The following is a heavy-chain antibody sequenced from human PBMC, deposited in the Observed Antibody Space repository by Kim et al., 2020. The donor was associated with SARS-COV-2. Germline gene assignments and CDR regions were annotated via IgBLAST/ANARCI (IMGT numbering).Heavy chain of an antibody. V-gene: IGHV3-30-3*01. CDR2: ISYDGSNK. CDR1: GFTFSSYA. Sequence: GGSLRLSCAASGFTFSSYAMHWVRQAPGKGLEWVAVISYDGSNKYYADSVKGRFTISRDNSKTTLYLQMNSLRAEETAVYYCARAPAASFDYWGQGPLVTVSS. D-gene: IGHD2-15*01. CDR3: ARAPAASFDY. J-gene: IGHJ4*02.